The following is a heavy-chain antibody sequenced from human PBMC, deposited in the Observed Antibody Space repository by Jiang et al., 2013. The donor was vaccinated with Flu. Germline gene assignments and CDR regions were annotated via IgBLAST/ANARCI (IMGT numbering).Heavy chain of an antibody. V-gene: IGHV3-23*01. CDR2: ISGSGGST. J-gene: IGHJ4*02. D-gene: IGHD3/OR15-3a*01. Sequence: AISGSGGSTYYADPVKGRFTISRDNSKNTLYLQMNSLRAEDTALYYCTTGPCGANDFCDFWGQGTLVTVSS. CDR3: TTGPCGANDFCDF.